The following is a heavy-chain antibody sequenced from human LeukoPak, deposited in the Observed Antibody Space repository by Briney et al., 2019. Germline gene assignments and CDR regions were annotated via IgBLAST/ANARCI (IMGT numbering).Heavy chain of an antibody. V-gene: IGHV3-11*01. Sequence: PGGSLRLSCAASGFTFSDYYMSWIRQAPGKGLEWVSYIPSRGNNIYCADSVKGRFTISRDNAKNSLYLQMNSLRAEDTAMYYCARVRGSYSFDYCGQGTLVTVSS. CDR1: GFTFSDYY. CDR3: ARVRGSYSFDY. CDR2: IPSRGNNI. D-gene: IGHD1-26*01. J-gene: IGHJ4*02.